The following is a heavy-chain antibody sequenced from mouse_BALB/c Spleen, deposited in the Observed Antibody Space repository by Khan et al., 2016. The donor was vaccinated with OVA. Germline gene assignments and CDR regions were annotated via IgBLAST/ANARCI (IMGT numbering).Heavy chain of an antibody. D-gene: IGHD2-10*01. V-gene: IGHV2-6-1*01. Sequence: VQLVESGPGLVAPSQSLSITCTISGFSLTNYGVHWVRQPPGKGLEWLVVLWSDGSTTYNSALKSRLTISKDNSKSQFLLKMNSLQTDDTAMYFCARQPYYHYNIMDYWGQGTPVTVSS. CDR2: LWSDGST. CDR3: ARQPYYHYNIMDY. CDR1: GFSLTNYG. J-gene: IGHJ4*01.